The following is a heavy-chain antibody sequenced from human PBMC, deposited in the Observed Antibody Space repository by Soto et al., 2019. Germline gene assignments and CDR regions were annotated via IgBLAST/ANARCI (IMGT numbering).Heavy chain of an antibody. CDR3: ARAKGSSSSEGDLKY. CDR1: GFTFSSYA. V-gene: IGHV3-30-3*01. Sequence: GGSLRLSCAASGFTFSSYAMHWVRQAPGKGLEWVAVISYDGSNKYYADSVKGRFTISRDNSKNTLYLKMNSLGAEDTAVDYCARAKGSSSSEGDLKYWGQGTLVTVSS. CDR2: ISYDGSNK. D-gene: IGHD6-6*01. J-gene: IGHJ4*02.